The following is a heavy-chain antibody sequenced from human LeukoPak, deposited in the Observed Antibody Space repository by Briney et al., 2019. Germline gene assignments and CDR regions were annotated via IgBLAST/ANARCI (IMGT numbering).Heavy chain of an antibody. V-gene: IGHV4-34*01. CDR1: GGSFSGYY. D-gene: IGHD4-17*01. CDR2: INHSGST. Sequence: SETLSLTCAVYGGSFSGYYWSWIRQPPGKGLEWSGEINHSGSTNYNPSLKSRVTISVDTSKNQFSLKLSSVTAADTAVYYCARGGNDYGDYETENWFDPWGQGTLVTVSS. J-gene: IGHJ5*02. CDR3: ARGGNDYGDYETENWFDP.